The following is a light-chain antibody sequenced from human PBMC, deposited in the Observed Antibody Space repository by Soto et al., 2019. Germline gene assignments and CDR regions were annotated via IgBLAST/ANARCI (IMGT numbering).Light chain of an antibody. CDR2: DAS. Sequence: DIQMTQSPSSLSASVGDRVTITCQASQDISNYLNWYQQKPGKAPKLLIYDASNLETGVPSRFSGSGSGTDFTFTISSLQPEVIATYYCQQYDNLPPFGQGTRLEIK. CDR3: QQYDNLPP. J-gene: IGKJ5*01. V-gene: IGKV1-33*01. CDR1: QDISNY.